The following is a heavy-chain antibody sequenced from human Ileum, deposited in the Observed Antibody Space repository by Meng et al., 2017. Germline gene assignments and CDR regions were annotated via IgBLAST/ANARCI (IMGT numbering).Heavy chain of an antibody. Sequence: QVRLQGSGPVLGGPSDTLSLTCPVSGVSVSSATSYLSWIRQTPGKGLEWIGYVYNTGNTHSTTSLRSRLTMSVDTSNSQFSLKLTSVTAADTAVYYCARGGGGGWPNWFDPWGQGTLVTVSS. J-gene: IGHJ5*02. CDR2: VYNTGNT. CDR3: ARGGGGGWPNWFDP. CDR1: GVSVSSATSY. D-gene: IGHD6-19*01. V-gene: IGHV4-61*01.